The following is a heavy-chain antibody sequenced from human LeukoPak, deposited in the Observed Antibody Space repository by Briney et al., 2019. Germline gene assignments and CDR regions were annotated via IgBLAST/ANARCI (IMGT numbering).Heavy chain of an antibody. V-gene: IGHV5-51*01. CDR3: ARHTDGNDSDAFDI. Sequence: KTSCKGFGYSFTNYWIGWVRQMPGKGLEWMGIIYPDYSETTYSPSFQGHVTMSVDKSINAAYLQWNSLRASDTAMYYCARHTDGNDSDAFDIWGQGTMVAVSS. CDR2: IYPDYSET. J-gene: IGHJ3*02. CDR1: GYSFTNYW. D-gene: IGHD2-8*02.